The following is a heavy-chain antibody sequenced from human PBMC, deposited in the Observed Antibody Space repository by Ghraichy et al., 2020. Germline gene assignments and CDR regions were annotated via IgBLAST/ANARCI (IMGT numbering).Heavy chain of an antibody. V-gene: IGHV3-23*01. CDR1: GFTFSSYA. CDR2: ISGSGGST. CDR3: AKGTYYYGSGSPDPYYYYYYGMDV. J-gene: IGHJ6*02. D-gene: IGHD3-10*01. Sequence: GGSLRLSCAASGFTFSSYAMSWVRQAPGKGLEWVSAISGSGGSTYYADSVKGRFTISRDNSNNTLYLQMNSLRAEDTAVYYCAKGTYYYGSGSPDPYYYYYYGMDVWGQGTTVTVSS.